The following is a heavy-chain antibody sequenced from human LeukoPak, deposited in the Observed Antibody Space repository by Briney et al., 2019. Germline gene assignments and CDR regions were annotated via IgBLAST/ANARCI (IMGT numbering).Heavy chain of an antibody. J-gene: IGHJ5*02. CDR1: GFTFSSYW. D-gene: IGHD3-10*01. Sequence: GGSLRLSCAASGFTFSSYWMSWVRQAPGKGLEWVANIKQDGSEKYYVDSVKGRFTISRDNAKNSLYLQMNSLRAEDTAVYYCARGRRITMVRGAHNWFDPWGQGTLVTVSS. CDR3: ARGRRITMVRGAHNWFDP. V-gene: IGHV3-7*01. CDR2: IKQDGSEK.